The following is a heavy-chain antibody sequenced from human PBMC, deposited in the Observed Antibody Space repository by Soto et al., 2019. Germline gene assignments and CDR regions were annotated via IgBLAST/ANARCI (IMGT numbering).Heavy chain of an antibody. CDR1: GGSISSGGYY. J-gene: IGHJ3*02. V-gene: IGHV4-31*03. D-gene: IGHD3-3*01. CDR3: ATRHTIPGAFDI. CDR2: IYYSGST. Sequence: SETLSLTCTVSGGSISSGGYYWSWIRQHPGKGLEWIGYIYYSGSTYYNPSLKSRVTISVDTSKNQFSLKLSSVTAADTAVYYCATRHTIPGAFDIWGQGTMVTVSS.